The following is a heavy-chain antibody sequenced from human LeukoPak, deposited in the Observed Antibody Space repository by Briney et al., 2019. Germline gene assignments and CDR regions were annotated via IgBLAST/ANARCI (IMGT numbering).Heavy chain of an antibody. CDR1: GYTFTRYG. J-gene: IGHJ4*02. V-gene: IGHV1-18*01. Sequence: ASVKVSCKASGYTFTRYGISWVRQAPGQGLEWMGWISAYNGNTNYAQKLQGRVTMTTDTSTSTAYMELRSLRFDDTAVYYCARDRNYHFWSGCLMFDYWGRGTLVTVSS. D-gene: IGHD3-3*02. CDR3: ARDRNYHFWSGCLMFDY. CDR2: ISAYNGNT.